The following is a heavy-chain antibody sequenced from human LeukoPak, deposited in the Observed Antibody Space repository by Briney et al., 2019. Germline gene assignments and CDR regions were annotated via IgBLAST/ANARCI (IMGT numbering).Heavy chain of an antibody. V-gene: IGHV1-2*06. D-gene: IGHD5-18*01. CDR1: GYTFTGYY. CDR2: INPNSGGT. CDR3: ARGVDTAMVTDYMDV. Sequence: ASVKVSCKASGYTFTGYYMHWVRQAPGQGFEWMGRINPNSGGTNYAQKFQGRVTMTRDTSISTAYMELSRLRSDDTAVYYCARGVDTAMVTDYMDVWGKGTTVTVSS. J-gene: IGHJ6*03.